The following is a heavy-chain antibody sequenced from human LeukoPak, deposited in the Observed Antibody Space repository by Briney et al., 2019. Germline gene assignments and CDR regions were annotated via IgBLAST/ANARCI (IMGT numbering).Heavy chain of an antibody. J-gene: IGHJ4*02. CDR2: IIPIFGTA. D-gene: IGHD6-19*01. Sequence: SVKVSCKASGYTFTGYYMHWVRQAPGQGLEWMGGIIPIFGTANYAQKFQGRVTITADESTSTAYMELSSLRSEDTAVYYCARGFVGYSSGGAFDYWGQGTLVTVSS. V-gene: IGHV1-69*13. CDR3: ARGFVGYSSGGAFDY. CDR1: GYTFTGYY.